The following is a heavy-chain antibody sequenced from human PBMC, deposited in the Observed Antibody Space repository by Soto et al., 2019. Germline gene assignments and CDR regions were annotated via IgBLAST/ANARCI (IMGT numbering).Heavy chain of an antibody. Sequence: QVSLVQSGADVKKPGSSVKVSCKASGGTFSSYAISWVRQAPGQGLEWMGGIIPIFGTTNYARRFQGRVTITADKSTSTAYMELRSLRSEDTAVYYCARGTRSGSYYYYGLDVWGQGTTVTVSS. CDR1: GGTFSSYA. CDR2: IIPIFGTT. CDR3: ARGTRSGSYYYYGLDV. V-gene: IGHV1-69*06. J-gene: IGHJ6*02. D-gene: IGHD1-26*01.